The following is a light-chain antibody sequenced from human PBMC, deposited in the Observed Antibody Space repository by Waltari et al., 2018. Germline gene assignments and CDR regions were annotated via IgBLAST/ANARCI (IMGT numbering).Light chain of an antibody. V-gene: IGKV2-28*01. CDR3: MQSLRALWT. Sequence: DIVVTQSPLSLPVTPGEPASISCRSSQSLLHSNGYNYLDWYLKKPGQSPQLLIYLGSNRASGVPDRLSGSGSGTDFTLKISRVEAEDVGVYYCMQSLRALWTFGQGTKVEIK. CDR1: QSLLHSNGYNY. CDR2: LGS. J-gene: IGKJ1*01.